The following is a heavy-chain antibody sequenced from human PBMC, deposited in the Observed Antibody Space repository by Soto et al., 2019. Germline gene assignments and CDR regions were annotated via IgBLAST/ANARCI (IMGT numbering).Heavy chain of an antibody. CDR3: ARAGYDILTGYPHGWFDP. CDR1: GYTFTSYY. Sequence: ASVKVSCKASGYTFTSYYMHWVRQAPGQGLEWMGIINPSGGSTSYAQKFQGRVTMTRDTSTSTVYMELSSLRSEDTAVYYCARAGYDILTGYPHGWFDPWGQGTLVTVYS. J-gene: IGHJ5*02. V-gene: IGHV1-46*03. D-gene: IGHD3-9*01. CDR2: INPSGGST.